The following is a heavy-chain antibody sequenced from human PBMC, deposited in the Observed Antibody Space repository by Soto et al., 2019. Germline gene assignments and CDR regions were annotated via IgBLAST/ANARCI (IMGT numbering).Heavy chain of an antibody. Sequence: QVQLVQSGAEVKKPGASVKVSCKASGYTFSSYDINWVRQATGQGLEWMGWLNPNSGDTGYAQKVQGRVTLTRNTSINTAYIDLSSLTSDDTAVYYCATSGGGWYLYWGQGTLVTVSS. V-gene: IGHV1-8*01. D-gene: IGHD6-19*01. CDR3: ATSGGGWYLY. J-gene: IGHJ4*02. CDR1: GYTFSSYD. CDR2: LNPNSGDT.